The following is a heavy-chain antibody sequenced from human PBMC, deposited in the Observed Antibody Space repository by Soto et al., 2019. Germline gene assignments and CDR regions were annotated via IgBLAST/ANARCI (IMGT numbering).Heavy chain of an antibody. CDR1: GFTFSSYD. D-gene: IGHD3-10*01. V-gene: IGHV3-13*01. Sequence: PGGSLRLSCAASGFTFSSYDMHWVRQATGKGLEWVSAIGTAGDTYYPGSVKGRFTISRENAKNSLYLQMNSLRAGDTAVYYCARGEVRGVIYYGMAVSGQGTTGTVSS. CDR3: ARGEVRGVIYYGMAV. CDR2: IGTAGDT. J-gene: IGHJ6*02.